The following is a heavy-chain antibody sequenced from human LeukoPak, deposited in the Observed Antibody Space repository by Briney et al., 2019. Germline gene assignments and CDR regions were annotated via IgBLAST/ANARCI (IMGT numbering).Heavy chain of an antibody. V-gene: IGHV3-7*03. CDR1: GFTFSSYW. D-gene: IGHD6-13*01. Sequence: GGSLRLSCAASGFTFSSYWMSWVRQAPGKGLEWVANIKQDGSEKYYVDSVKGRFTISRDNAKNSLYLQMNGLRAEDTAVYYCARDSAAAGTWFYYYGMDVWGQGTTVTVSS. CDR2: IKQDGSEK. CDR3: ARDSAAAGTWFYYYGMDV. J-gene: IGHJ6*02.